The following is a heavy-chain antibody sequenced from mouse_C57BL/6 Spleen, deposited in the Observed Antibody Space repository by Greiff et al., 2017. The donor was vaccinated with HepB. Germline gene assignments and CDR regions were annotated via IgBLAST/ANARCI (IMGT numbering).Heavy chain of an antibody. CDR3: ARDGSYYSNYGRYFDV. Sequence: VQLKESGPELVKPGASVKIPCKASGYTFTDYNMDWVKQSHGKSLEWIGDINPNNGGTIYNQKFKGKATLTVDKSSSTAYMELRSLTSEDTAVYYCARDGSYYSNYGRYFDVWGTGTTVTVSS. CDR2: INPNNGGT. D-gene: IGHD2-5*01. CDR1: GYTFTDYN. J-gene: IGHJ1*03. V-gene: IGHV1-18*01.